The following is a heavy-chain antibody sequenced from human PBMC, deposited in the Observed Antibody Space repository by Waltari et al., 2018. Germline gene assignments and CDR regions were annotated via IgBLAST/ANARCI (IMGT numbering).Heavy chain of an antibody. CDR1: GVTFSTTT. CDR3: AKILRQLVPFDN. CDR2: ISNSGQST. J-gene: IGHJ4*02. D-gene: IGHD6-13*01. Sequence: EVQLLESGGGLVQPGGYLRLSCVASGVTFSTTTLSWVRPAPGKGLEWVSTISNSGQSTYYADSVKGRFTISRDNSKNTVFLQMGGLRAEDTAIYYCAKILRQLVPFDNWGQGTLVTVSS. V-gene: IGHV3-23*01.